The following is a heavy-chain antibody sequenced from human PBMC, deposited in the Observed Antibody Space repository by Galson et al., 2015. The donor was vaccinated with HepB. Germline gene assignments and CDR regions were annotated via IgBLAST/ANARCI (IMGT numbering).Heavy chain of an antibody. CDR2: IRWNSVTI. CDR3: AKSPEWYCSGGSCLTLDY. CDR1: GFTSDDYA. D-gene: IGHD2-15*01. V-gene: IGHV3-9*02. J-gene: IGHJ4*02. Sequence: SLRLSCAASGFTSDDYAMHWVRQAPGKGLEWVSGIRWNSVTIGYADSVKGRFTISRDNAKNSLYLQMNSLRTEDTALYYCAKSPEWYCSGGSCLTLDYWGQGTLVTVSS.